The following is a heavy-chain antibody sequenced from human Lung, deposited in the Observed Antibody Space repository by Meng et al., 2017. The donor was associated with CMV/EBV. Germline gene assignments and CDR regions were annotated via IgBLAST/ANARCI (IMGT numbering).Heavy chain of an antibody. V-gene: IGHV3-13*01. CDR1: GFTFSTYD. J-gene: IGHJ4*02. Sequence: GGSLRLSCTATGFTFSTYDCPGGPQPTGKGLEWVPSIGTVGDTYSIGSVKGRFIISREDAKNSVYLQMNGLRDGDTGLYYCARARSPTHVEYGGQGTLVTVSS. CDR3: ARARSPTHVEY. CDR2: IGTVGDT.